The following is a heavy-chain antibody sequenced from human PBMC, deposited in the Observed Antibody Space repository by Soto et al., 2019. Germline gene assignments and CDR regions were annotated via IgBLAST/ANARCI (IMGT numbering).Heavy chain of an antibody. CDR3: GKDIRSGSIDY. CDR2: IWSHGTDQ. Sequence: GGSRRLSCAASGCSLTIHGMHLVRQAPGKGLGWVALIWSHGTDQYYADSVRGRFTVSRDTSTNTVFLQMHSLRADDTATYYCGKDIRSGSIDYWGQGTPVTVS. J-gene: IGHJ4*02. CDR1: GCSLTIHG. D-gene: IGHD1-1*01. V-gene: IGHV3-33*02.